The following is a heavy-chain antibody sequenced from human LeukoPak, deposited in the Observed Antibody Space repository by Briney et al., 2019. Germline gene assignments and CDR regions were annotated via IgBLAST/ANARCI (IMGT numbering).Heavy chain of an antibody. Sequence: PSETLSLTCTVSGGSISSYYWSWIRQPAGKGLEWIGRIYTSGSTNYNPSLKSRVTMSVDTSKNQFSLKLSSVTAADTAVYYCAKGGNGWGDYYYYLDVWGKGTTVTISS. V-gene: IGHV4-4*07. CDR3: AKGGNGWGDYYYYLDV. CDR2: IYTSGST. CDR1: GGSISSYY. J-gene: IGHJ6*03. D-gene: IGHD1-1*01.